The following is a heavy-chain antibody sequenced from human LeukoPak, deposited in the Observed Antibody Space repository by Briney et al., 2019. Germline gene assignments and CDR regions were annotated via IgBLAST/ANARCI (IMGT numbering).Heavy chain of an antibody. Sequence: KASETLSLTCTVSGGSISSYYWSWIRQPAGKGLEWIGRIYTSGSTNYNPSLKSRVTMSVDTSKNQFSLKLSSVTAADTAVYYCARVRVNYYYYYMDVWGKGTTVTISS. V-gene: IGHV4-4*07. CDR1: GGSISSYY. CDR3: ARVRVNYYYYYMDV. CDR2: IYTSGST. J-gene: IGHJ6*03.